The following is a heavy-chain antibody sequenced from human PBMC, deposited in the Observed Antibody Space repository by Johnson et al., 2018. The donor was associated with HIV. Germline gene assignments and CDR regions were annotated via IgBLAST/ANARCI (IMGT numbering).Heavy chain of an antibody. D-gene: IGHD3-9*01. J-gene: IGHJ3*02. Sequence: QVQLVESGGGVVQPGRSLRLSCAASGFIFSSYGMHWVRQAPGKGLEWVAVIWYDGSNKYYADSVKGRFTISRDNSTNTLYLQMNSLRADDTAVYYCAKDLRVFDWFNAYDAFDIWGQGTMVTVSS. V-gene: IGHV3-33*06. CDR1: GFIFSSYG. CDR3: AKDLRVFDWFNAYDAFDI. CDR2: IWYDGSNK.